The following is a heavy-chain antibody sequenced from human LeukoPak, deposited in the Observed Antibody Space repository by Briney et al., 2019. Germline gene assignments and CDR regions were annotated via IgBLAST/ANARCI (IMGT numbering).Heavy chain of an antibody. CDR1: GFTFSSYA. V-gene: IGHV3-23*01. CDR3: AKGLTMVRGIIIEYYFDY. Sequence: PGGSLRLSCVASGFTFSSYAMSWVRQAPGKGLEWVSAIRGSGGSTYYADSVKGRYTISRDNSKNTLYLQMNSLRAEDTAVYYCAKGLTMVRGIIIEYYFDYRGQGTLVTVSS. D-gene: IGHD3-10*01. J-gene: IGHJ4*02. CDR2: IRGSGGST.